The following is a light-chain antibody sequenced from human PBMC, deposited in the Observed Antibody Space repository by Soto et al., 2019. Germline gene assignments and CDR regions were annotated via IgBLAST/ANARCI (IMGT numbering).Light chain of an antibody. CDR2: GAS. V-gene: IGKV3D-15*01. CDR3: QQYRAWPLS. Sequence: EIVVTQSPATLSVSPGERATLSCRASQSIGNHLAWYQQKPGQAPRLLIYGASTRATTIPARFSGSGSGTDFTLTISSLQSGDFAVYYSQQYRAWPLSFGGGTKVEIK. CDR1: QSIGNH. J-gene: IGKJ4*01.